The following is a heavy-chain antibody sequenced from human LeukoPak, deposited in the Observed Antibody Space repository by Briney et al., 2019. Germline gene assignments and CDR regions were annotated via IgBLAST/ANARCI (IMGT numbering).Heavy chain of an antibody. Sequence: GGSLRLSCAASGFTFRNYGMHWVRQAPGKGLEWVAVIWYDGSNQYYADSVKGRFTISRDNSKNTLYLQMNSLRAEDTAVYYCAGDRATSYFDYWGQGALVTISS. V-gene: IGHV3-33*01. CDR3: AGDRATSYFDY. D-gene: IGHD1-26*01. CDR2: IWYDGSNQ. J-gene: IGHJ4*02. CDR1: GFTFRNYG.